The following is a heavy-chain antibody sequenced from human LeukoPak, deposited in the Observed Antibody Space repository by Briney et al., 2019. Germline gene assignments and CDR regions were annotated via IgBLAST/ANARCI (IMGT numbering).Heavy chain of an antibody. V-gene: IGHV4-61*02. D-gene: IGHD6-13*01. J-gene: IGHJ6*03. Sequence: PSETLSLTCTVSGGSISSGRYYWTWIRQPAGKGLEWIGRIYTSGSTNYNPSLKSRVTISVDTSKNQFSLKLSSVTAADTAVYYCARLRLSGSSWSRFSYYYYMDVWGKGTTVTISS. CDR2: IYTSGST. CDR1: GGSISSGRYY. CDR3: ARLRLSGSSWSRFSYYYYMDV.